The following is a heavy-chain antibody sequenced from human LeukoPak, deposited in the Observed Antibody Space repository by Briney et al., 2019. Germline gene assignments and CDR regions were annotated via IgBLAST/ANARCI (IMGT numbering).Heavy chain of an antibody. CDR3: ARQGGYYRTHLDY. J-gene: IGHJ4*02. Sequence: TGGSLRLSCEASGVTFSRYYMSWIHQAPAKGLEWLSYISSSAISINYADSVKGRFTISRDNSKNSLYLQMNSLRAEDTAIYYCARQGGYYRTHLDYWGQGTLVTVSS. D-gene: IGHD3-22*01. CDR2: ISSSAISI. CDR1: GVTFSRYY. V-gene: IGHV3-11*04.